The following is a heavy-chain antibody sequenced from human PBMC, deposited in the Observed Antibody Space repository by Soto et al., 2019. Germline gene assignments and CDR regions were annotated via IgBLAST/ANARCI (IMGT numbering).Heavy chain of an antibody. V-gene: IGHV4-30-2*01. CDR1: GGSISSGGYS. D-gene: IGHD3-10*01. Sequence: SETLSLTCAVSGGSISSGGYSWSWIRQPPGKGLEWIGYIYHSGSTYYNPSLKSRVTISVDRSKNQFSLKLSSVTAADTAVYYCARDYYGSGTFDPWGQGTLFTVSS. CDR3: ARDYYGSGTFDP. J-gene: IGHJ5*02. CDR2: IYHSGST.